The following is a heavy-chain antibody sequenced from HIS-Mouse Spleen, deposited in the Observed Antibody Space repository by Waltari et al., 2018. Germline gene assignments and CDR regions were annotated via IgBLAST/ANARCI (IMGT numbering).Heavy chain of an antibody. J-gene: IGHJ2*01. D-gene: IGHD6-13*01. CDR1: GGSISSSSYY. CDR2: IYYSGST. Sequence: LQLQESGPGLVKPSETLSLTCTASGGSISSSSYYWGWIRQPPGKGLEWIGSIYYSGSTYYNPSLKSRVTISVDTSKNQFSLKLSSVTAADTAVYYCAREIPYSSSWYDWYFDLWGRGTLVTVSS. CDR3: AREIPYSSSWYDWYFDL. V-gene: IGHV4-39*07.